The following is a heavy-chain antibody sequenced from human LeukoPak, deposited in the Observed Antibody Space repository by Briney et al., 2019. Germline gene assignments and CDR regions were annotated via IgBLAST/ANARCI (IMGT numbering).Heavy chain of an antibody. CDR2: IKSKTDGGTT. D-gene: IGHD2-15*01. CDR1: GFTFSNAW. CDR3: MGLVWKGHCSGGSCYAGYYYMDV. V-gene: IGHV3-15*01. Sequence: GGSLRLSCAASGFTFSNAWMSWVRQAPGKRLEWVGRIKSKTDGGTTDYAAPVKGRFTISRDDSKNTLYLQMNSLKTEDTAVYYCMGLVWKGHCSGGSCYAGYYYMDVWGKGTTVTVSS. J-gene: IGHJ6*03.